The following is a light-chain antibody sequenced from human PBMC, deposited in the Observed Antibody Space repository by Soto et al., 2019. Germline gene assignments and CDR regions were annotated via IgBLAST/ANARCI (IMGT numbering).Light chain of an antibody. CDR2: DVS. Sequence: QSALTQPRSVSGSPGQSVTISCTGTSSDIGGYYYVSWYQHHPGKAPKPMISDVSKRPSGVPDRFSGSKSGNTASLTISGLQAEDEADYYCCSYAGSYTFVFGGGTKLTVL. CDR1: SSDIGGYYY. J-gene: IGLJ3*02. CDR3: CSYAGSYTFV. V-gene: IGLV2-11*01.